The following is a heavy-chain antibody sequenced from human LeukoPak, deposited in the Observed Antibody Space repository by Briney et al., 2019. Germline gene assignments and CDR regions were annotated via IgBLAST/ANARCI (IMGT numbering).Heavy chain of an antibody. J-gene: IGHJ3*02. CDR2: ISYDGSNE. V-gene: IGHV3-30*04. CDR3: ATGTYYLVDAFDI. CDR1: GFTFNYYS. Sequence: GGSLRLSCAASGFTFNYYSMHWVRQAPGKGLEWVAGISYDGSNEYYADAMKGRFTISRDNSKNTLYLQMSSLRAEDTAVYYCATGTYYLVDAFDIWGQGTLVTVSS. D-gene: IGHD3-10*01.